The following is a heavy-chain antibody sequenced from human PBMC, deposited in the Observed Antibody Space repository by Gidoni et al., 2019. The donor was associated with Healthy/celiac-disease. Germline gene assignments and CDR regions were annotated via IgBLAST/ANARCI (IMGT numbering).Heavy chain of an antibody. V-gene: IGHV3-21*01. D-gene: IGHD3-22*01. CDR3: ASLNTDSSGYYYAFDI. CDR2: ISSSSSYI. Sequence: EVQLVESGGGLVKPGGSLRLSCAASGFTFSSYSMNWVRQAPGKGLEWVSSISSSSSYIYYADSVKGRFTISRDNAKNSLYLQMNSLRAEDTAVYYCASLNTDSSGYYYAFDIWGQGTMVTVSS. J-gene: IGHJ3*02. CDR1: GFTFSSYS.